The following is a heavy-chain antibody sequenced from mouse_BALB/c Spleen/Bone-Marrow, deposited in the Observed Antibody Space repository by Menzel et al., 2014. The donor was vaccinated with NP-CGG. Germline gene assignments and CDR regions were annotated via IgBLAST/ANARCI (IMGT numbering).Heavy chain of an antibody. Sequence: EVKVIESGGGLVQPGGSLRLSCATSGFTFTDYYMSWVRQPPGKALECLGLIRNKANGYTTDYSASVKGRFTISRDNSQSILYLQMNTLRAEDSATYYCARDAIYYDYDRNFAYWGQGTLVTVSA. D-gene: IGHD2-4*01. CDR2: IRNKANGYTT. J-gene: IGHJ3*01. CDR3: ARDAIYYDYDRNFAY. CDR1: GFTFTDYY. V-gene: IGHV7-3*02.